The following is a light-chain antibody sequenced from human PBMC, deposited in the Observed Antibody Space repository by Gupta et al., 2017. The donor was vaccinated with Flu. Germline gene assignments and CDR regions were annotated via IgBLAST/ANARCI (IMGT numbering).Light chain of an antibody. Sequence: GDRVTISCRASEPISTYLNWYQYTPGKAPKLLIYSASSLKSGVPSRFSGSGSASDFTLTITNVQPEDFSIYYCQQSWRSPYTFGQGTKLE. CDR1: EPISTY. CDR2: SAS. J-gene: IGKJ2*01. CDR3: QQSWRSPYT. V-gene: IGKV1-39*01.